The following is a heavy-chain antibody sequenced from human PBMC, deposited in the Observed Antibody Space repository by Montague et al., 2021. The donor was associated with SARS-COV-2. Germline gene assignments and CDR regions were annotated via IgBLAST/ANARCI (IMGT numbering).Heavy chain of an antibody. D-gene: IGHD6-13*01. V-gene: IGHV6-1*01. CDR1: GDSVGSNKLG. Sequence: CAISGDSVGSNKLGCKSDRQTSSSRFRRQVMRNYRPKWHYDYAVXVKSRILIIPNTSENQFSLQLNSVTPEDTAVYYCARDAHIGSSWPFSGYGMDVWGQGTTVTVSS. CDR2: RNYRPKWHY. CDR3: ARDAHIGSSWPFSGYGMDV. J-gene: IGHJ6*02.